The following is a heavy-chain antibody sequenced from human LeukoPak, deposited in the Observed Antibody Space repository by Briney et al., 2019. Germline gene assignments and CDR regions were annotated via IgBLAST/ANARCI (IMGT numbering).Heavy chain of an antibody. V-gene: IGHV1-69*01. CDR1: GGTFSSYA. D-gene: IGHD2-15*01. CDR2: IIPIFGTA. J-gene: IGHJ6*04. Sequence: SVKVSCKASGGTFSSYAISWVRQAPGQGLEWMGGIIPIFGTANYAQKFQGRVTITADESTSTAYMELSSLRSEDTAVYYCARGAGLCSGGSCYDYYYGMDVWGKGTTVIVSS. CDR3: ARGAGLCSGGSCYDYYYGMDV.